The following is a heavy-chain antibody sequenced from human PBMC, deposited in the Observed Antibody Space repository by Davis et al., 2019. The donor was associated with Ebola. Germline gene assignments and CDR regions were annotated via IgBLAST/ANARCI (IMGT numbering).Heavy chain of an antibody. CDR3: ARGGAAVYNWFDP. V-gene: IGHV3-30-3*01. CDR1: GFTFSSYA. Sequence: GESLKISCAASGFTFSSYAMHWVRQAPGKGLEWVAVISYDGSNKYYADSVKGRFTISRDNSKNTLYLQMNSLRAEDTAVYYCARGGAAVYNWFDPWGQGTLVTVSS. J-gene: IGHJ5*02. CDR2: ISYDGSNK. D-gene: IGHD6-13*01.